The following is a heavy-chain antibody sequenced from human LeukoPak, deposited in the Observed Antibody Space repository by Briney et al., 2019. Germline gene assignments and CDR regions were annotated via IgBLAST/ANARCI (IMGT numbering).Heavy chain of an antibody. CDR3: ARVGQWLSYYFDY. CDR1: GFTFSSYD. J-gene: IGHJ4*02. CDR2: ISTTGDT. D-gene: IGHD6-19*01. Sequence: GGSLRLSCAASGFTFSSYDMHWVRQATGKGLEWVSAISTTGDTYYPGSVKGRFTISRENAKSSLYLQMNSLRAEDTAVYYCARVGQWLSYYFDYWGQGTLVTVSS. V-gene: IGHV3-13*04.